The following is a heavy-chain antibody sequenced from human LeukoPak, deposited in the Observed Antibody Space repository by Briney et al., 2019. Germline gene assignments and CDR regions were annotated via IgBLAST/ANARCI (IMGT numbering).Heavy chain of an antibody. Sequence: SGTLSLTCAVSGGSISSSNWWSWVRQPPGKGLEWIGEIYHSGSTNYNPSLKSRVTISVDKSKNQFSLKLSSVTAADTAVYYCATGTLVDPRRGETGSFDIWGQGTMVTVSS. CDR2: IYHSGST. V-gene: IGHV4-4*02. D-gene: IGHD3-16*01. CDR3: ATGTLVDPRRGETGSFDI. J-gene: IGHJ3*02. CDR1: GGSISSSNW.